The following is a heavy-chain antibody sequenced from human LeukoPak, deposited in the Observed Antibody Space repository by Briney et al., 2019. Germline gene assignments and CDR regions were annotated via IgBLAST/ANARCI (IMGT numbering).Heavy chain of an antibody. Sequence: PGGSLRLSCAASGFTFDDYGMSWVRQAPGKGLEWVSGINWNGASIGYADSVKGRFTISRDNARKFLYLQMNSLRAEDTAVYYCAKALGSYYSYYFDYWGQGTLVTVSS. J-gene: IGHJ4*02. CDR1: GFTFDDYG. CDR3: AKALGSYYSYYFDY. D-gene: IGHD1-26*01. CDR2: INWNGASI. V-gene: IGHV3-20*04.